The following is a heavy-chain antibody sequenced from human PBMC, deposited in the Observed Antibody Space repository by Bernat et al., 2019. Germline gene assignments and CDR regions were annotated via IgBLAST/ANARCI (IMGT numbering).Heavy chain of an antibody. CDR2: IYPGDSDT. CDR3: ARHGPGGYCSGGSCYSGYYYYYMDV. V-gene: IGHV5-51*01. Sequence: EVQLVQSGAEVKKPGESLKISCKGSGYSITSYWIGWVRQMPGKGLEWMGIIYPGDSDTRYSPSFQGQVTISADKSISTAYLQWSSLKASDTAMYYCARHGPGGYCSGGSCYSGYYYYYMDVWGKGTTVTVSS. D-gene: IGHD2-15*01. CDR1: GYSITSYW. J-gene: IGHJ6*03.